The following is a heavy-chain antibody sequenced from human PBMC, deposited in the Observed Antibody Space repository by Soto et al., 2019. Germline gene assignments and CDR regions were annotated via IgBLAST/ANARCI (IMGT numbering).Heavy chain of an antibody. J-gene: IGHJ5*01. D-gene: IGHD6-19*01. Sequence: EVQLVESGGGLVQPGGSLRLSCAASGFTVTSSYISWVRQAPGKRLEWVSTIYSSGSTYYADSVRGRFIISRDISENTVDLQMNSLTVEDTAVYYCAREASGSGWWSQGSFESWGQGTLVTVSP. CDR1: GFTVTSSY. CDR3: AREASGSGWWSQGSFES. CDR2: IYSSGST. V-gene: IGHV3-66*01.